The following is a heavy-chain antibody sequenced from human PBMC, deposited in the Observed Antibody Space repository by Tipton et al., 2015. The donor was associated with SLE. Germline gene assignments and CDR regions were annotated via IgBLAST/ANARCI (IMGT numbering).Heavy chain of an antibody. V-gene: IGHV4-34*01. D-gene: IGHD2-2*01. CDR2: INHSGST. J-gene: IGHJ6*03. CDR3: VRGRYCSSTSCFSRYYYYYMDV. Sequence: TLSLTCAVYGGSFSGYYWSWIRQPPGKGLEWIGEINHSGSTNYNPSLKSRVTISVDTSKNQFSLKLSSVTAADTAVYYCVRGRYCSSTSCFSRYYYYYMDVWGKGTTVTVSS. CDR1: GGSFSGYY.